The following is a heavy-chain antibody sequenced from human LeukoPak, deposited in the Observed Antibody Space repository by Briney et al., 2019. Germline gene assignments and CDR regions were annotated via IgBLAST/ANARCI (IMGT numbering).Heavy chain of an antibody. J-gene: IGHJ6*03. Sequence: GGSLRLSCAASGFNFDKYNMNWVRQAPGKGLEWVANIKQDGSEKYYVDSVKGRFTISRDNAKNSLYLQMNSLRAEDTAVYYCARDREGYQLPQMHHYYYMDVWGKGTTVTISS. CDR2: IKQDGSEK. CDR1: GFNFDKYN. D-gene: IGHD2-2*01. CDR3: ARDREGYQLPQMHHYYYMDV. V-gene: IGHV3-7*01.